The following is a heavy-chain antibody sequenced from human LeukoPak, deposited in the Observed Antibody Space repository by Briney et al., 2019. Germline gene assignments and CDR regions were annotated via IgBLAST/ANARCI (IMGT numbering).Heavy chain of an antibody. J-gene: IGHJ5*02. CDR1: GGSISSYY. CDR2: TYYSGGT. Sequence: SETLSLTCTVSGGSISSYYWSWIREPPGKGLEWIGYTYYSGGTNYNPSLQCRVNISLDTSKNQFSLKLSSVAAADTAVDYCARGQNSSGCGGDCYLFWFDPWGQGALVTVSS. V-gene: IGHV4-59*01. D-gene: IGHD2-21*02. CDR3: ARGQNSSGCGGDCYLFWFDP.